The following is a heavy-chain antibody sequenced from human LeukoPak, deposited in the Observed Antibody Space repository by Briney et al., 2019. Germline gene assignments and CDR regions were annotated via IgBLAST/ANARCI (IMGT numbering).Heavy chain of an antibody. J-gene: IGHJ4*02. CDR3: AKDWQWLVY. D-gene: IGHD6-19*01. CDR1: GFIVNTNY. V-gene: IGHV3-53*01. CDR2: IYADDNT. Sequence: GGSLRLSCAASGFIVNTNYMTWVRQAPGRGLEWVSFIYADDNTYYADSVKGRFTISRDISKNTLYLQMNSLGAEDTAVYYCAKDWQWLVYWGQGTLVTVSS.